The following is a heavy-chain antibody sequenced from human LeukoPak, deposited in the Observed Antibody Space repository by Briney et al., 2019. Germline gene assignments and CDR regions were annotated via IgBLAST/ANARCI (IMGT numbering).Heavy chain of an antibody. Sequence: ASVKVSCKASGYTFTSYDINWVRQATGQGLEWMGWMNPNSGNTGYAQKLQGRVTMTTDTSTSTAYMELRSLRSDDTAVYYCARSMVRGVIIPFDYWGQGTLVTVSS. D-gene: IGHD3-10*01. CDR2: MNPNSGNT. V-gene: IGHV1-8*01. J-gene: IGHJ4*02. CDR1: GYTFTSYD. CDR3: ARSMVRGVIIPFDY.